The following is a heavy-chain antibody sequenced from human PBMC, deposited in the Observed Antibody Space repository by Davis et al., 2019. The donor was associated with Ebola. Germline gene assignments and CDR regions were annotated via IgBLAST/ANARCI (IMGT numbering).Heavy chain of an antibody. V-gene: IGHV3-74*01. CDR3: AKGPGWLGYYYYYGMDV. D-gene: IGHD6-19*01. CDR2: INSDGSRT. J-gene: IGHJ6*02. CDR1: GVTFSSHW. Sequence: HTGGSLRLSCAASGVTFSSHWMHWVRQAPGKGLVWVSRINSDGSRTSYADSVKGRFTISRDNSKNTLYLQMNSLRAEDTAVYYCAKGPGWLGYYYYYGMDVWGQGTTVTVSS.